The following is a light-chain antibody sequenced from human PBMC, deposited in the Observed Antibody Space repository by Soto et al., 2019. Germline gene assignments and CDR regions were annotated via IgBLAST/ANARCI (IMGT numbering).Light chain of an antibody. V-gene: IGKV3-11*01. CDR3: QQRNSWPLT. J-gene: IGKJ4*01. CDR2: DAS. Sequence: EIVLTQSPATLSLTRGERATLSCRASQSVSSYLAWYQQKPGQAPRLLIYDASNRATGVPARFSGSGSGADFTLIISSLEPEDFAVYYCQQRNSWPLTFGGGTKVEIK. CDR1: QSVSSY.